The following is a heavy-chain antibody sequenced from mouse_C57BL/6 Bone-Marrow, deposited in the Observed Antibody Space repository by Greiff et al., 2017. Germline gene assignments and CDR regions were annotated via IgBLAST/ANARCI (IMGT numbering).Heavy chain of an antibody. D-gene: IGHD2-5*01. Sequence: EVKLVESGGDLVKPGGSLKLSCAASGFTFSSSGMSWVRQTPDKRLEWVATISSGGNYTYYPDSVQGRFTISRDNAKNTLYLQMSSLKSEDTAMYYCARNRDSNCDYAMDYWGQGTSVTVSS. CDR3: ARNRDSNCDYAMDY. CDR1: GFTFSSSG. CDR2: ISSGGNYT. J-gene: IGHJ4*01. V-gene: IGHV5-6*01.